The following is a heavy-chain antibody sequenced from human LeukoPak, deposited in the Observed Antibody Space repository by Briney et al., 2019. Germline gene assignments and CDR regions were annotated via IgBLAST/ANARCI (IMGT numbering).Heavy chain of an antibody. D-gene: IGHD2-2*02. CDR1: GGTFSSYA. Sequence: SVKVSCKASGGTFSSYAISWVRQAPGQGLEWMGGIIPIFGTANYAQKFQGRVTITADESTSTAYMELSSLRSEDTAVYYCAGRGCCSSTSCYNYYYGMDVWGQGTTVTVSS. CDR3: AGRGCCSSTSCYNYYYGMDV. V-gene: IGHV1-69*13. J-gene: IGHJ6*02. CDR2: IIPIFGTA.